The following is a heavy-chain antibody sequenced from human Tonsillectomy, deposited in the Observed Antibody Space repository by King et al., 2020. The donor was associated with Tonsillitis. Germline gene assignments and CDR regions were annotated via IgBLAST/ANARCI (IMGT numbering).Heavy chain of an antibody. CDR3: ARGLDVYDYSNCFLDLGWFDP. CDR2: INHTGST. Sequence: VQLQQWGAGLLKPSETLSLTCAVYGGSFSGYYWSWIRQPPGKGLEWIGEINHTGSTNYNPSLKSRVTISVDTSKNQFSLKLSSVTAADTAVYYCARGLDVYDYSNCFLDLGWFDPWGQGTLVTVSS. J-gene: IGHJ5*02. D-gene: IGHD4-11*01. CDR1: GGSFSGYY. V-gene: IGHV4-34*01.